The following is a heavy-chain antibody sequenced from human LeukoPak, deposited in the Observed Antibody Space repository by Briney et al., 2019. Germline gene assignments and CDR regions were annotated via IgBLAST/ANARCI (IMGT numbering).Heavy chain of an antibody. CDR1: GXSISSYY. V-gene: IGHV4-4*07. CDR3: ARAMGPSGAFDI. Sequence: SETLSLTCTVSGXSISSYYWSWIRQPAGRGLEWIGSIYPTGSTDYNPSLKSRVSMSADTSKNLFSLKLSSVTAADTAVYYCARAMGPSGAFDIWGQGTMVTVSS. CDR2: IYPTGST. J-gene: IGHJ3*02. D-gene: IGHD3-16*01.